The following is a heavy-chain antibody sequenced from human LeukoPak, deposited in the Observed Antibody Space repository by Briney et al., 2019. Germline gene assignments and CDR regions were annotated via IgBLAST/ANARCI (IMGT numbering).Heavy chain of an antibody. V-gene: IGHV3-30-3*01. J-gene: IGHJ4*02. Sequence: PGRSLRLSCAASGFTFSSYAMHWVRQAPGKGLEWVAVISYDGSNKYYADSVKGRFTISRDNSKNTLYLQMNSLRAEDTAVYYCARESGPDFWSGYRYYFDYWGQGTLVTVSS. CDR1: GFTFSSYA. D-gene: IGHD3-3*01. CDR3: ARESGPDFWSGYRYYFDY. CDR2: ISYDGSNK.